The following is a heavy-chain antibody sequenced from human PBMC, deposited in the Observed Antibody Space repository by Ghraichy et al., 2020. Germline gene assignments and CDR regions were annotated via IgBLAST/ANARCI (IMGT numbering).Heavy chain of an antibody. Sequence: SETLSLTCAVSGGSISSSNWWSWVRQPPGKGLEWIGQIYHSGSTNYNPSLKSRVTISVDKSKNQFSLKLSSVTAADTAVYYCASRTADTSGYYLFDYWGQGTLVTVSS. J-gene: IGHJ4*02. D-gene: IGHD3-22*01. CDR3: ASRTADTSGYYLFDY. CDR2: IYHSGST. CDR1: GGSISSSNW. V-gene: IGHV4-4*02.